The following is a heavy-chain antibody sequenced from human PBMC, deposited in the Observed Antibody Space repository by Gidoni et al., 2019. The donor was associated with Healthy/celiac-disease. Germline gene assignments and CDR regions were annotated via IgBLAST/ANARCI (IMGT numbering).Heavy chain of an antibody. V-gene: IGHV3-23*01. CDR3: AKDEPHLRYFDWSVVYYFDY. D-gene: IGHD3-9*01. CDR1: GVTFSSYA. CDR2: ISGRGGST. Sequence: EVQLLESGGGVVQPGGSLRRSCEAAGVTFSSYALSWVSQAPGKGLVWVSAISGRGGSTYYADSVQGRFTISRDNSKNTLYLQMNSLRAEDTAVYYCAKDEPHLRYFDWSVVYYFDYWGQGPLVTVSS. J-gene: IGHJ4*02.